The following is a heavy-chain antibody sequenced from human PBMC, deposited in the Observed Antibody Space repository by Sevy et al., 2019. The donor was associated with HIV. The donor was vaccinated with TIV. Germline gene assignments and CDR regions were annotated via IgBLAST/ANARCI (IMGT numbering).Heavy chain of an antibody. J-gene: IGHJ5*02. CDR3: ARERVYCSGAHCKPGGWFDP. CDR1: GYTFTGYY. CDR2: INPNSGGT. D-gene: IGHD2-15*01. Sequence: ASVKVSCKASGYTFTGYYMHWVRQAPGQGLEWMGWINPNSGGTNYAQKFQGRVTMTRDTSISTAYMELSRLRSDDTAVYYCARERVYCSGAHCKPGGWFDPWGQGTLVTVSS. V-gene: IGHV1-2*02.